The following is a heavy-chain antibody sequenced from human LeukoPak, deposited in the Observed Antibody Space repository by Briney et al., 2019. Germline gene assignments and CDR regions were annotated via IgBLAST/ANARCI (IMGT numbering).Heavy chain of an antibody. Sequence: GGSLRLSCAASGFTFSSYSMNWVRQAPGKGLEWVSSISSSSSYIYYADSVKGRFTISRDNAKGSLYLQMNSLRAEDTAVYYCARSYCSSIGCRPHFDYWGQGTLVTVSS. CDR2: ISSSSSYI. V-gene: IGHV3-21*01. CDR1: GFTFSSYS. CDR3: ARSYCSSIGCRPHFDY. D-gene: IGHD2-2*01. J-gene: IGHJ4*02.